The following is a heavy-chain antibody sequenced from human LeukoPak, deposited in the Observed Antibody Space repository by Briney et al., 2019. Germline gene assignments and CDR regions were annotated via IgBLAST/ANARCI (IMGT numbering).Heavy chain of an antibody. CDR2: ISYRGGT. Sequence: PSETLSLTCTVLGGSLNSGSYYWSWVRQHPGKGLEWIGYISYRGGTHYNPSLKSRVSISGDTSKNQFSLSVNSVTAADTAVYYCARMARGTEVVTPYYFDHWGQGTLVTVSS. V-gene: IGHV4-31*03. CDR3: ARMARGTEVVTPYYFDH. J-gene: IGHJ4*02. CDR1: GGSLNSGSYY. D-gene: IGHD2-21*02.